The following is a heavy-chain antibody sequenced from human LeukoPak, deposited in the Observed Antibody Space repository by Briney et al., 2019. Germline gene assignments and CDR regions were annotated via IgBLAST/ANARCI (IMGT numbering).Heavy chain of an antibody. CDR1: GFTFSSYA. J-gene: IGHJ4*02. CDR3: AKSAKVYDFWSGYGFDY. CDR2: ISGSGGST. Sequence: GGSLRLSCAASGFTFSSYAMSWVRQAPGKGLEWVSAISGSGGSTYYADSVKGRFTISRDNSKNTLYLQMNSLRAEDTAVYYCAKSAKVYDFWSGYGFDYWGQGTLVTVSS. D-gene: IGHD3-3*01. V-gene: IGHV3-23*01.